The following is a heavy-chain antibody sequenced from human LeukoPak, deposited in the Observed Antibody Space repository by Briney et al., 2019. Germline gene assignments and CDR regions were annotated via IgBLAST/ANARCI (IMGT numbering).Heavy chain of an antibody. V-gene: IGHV4-34*01. CDR2: INRSGST. CDR1: GGSFSGYY. D-gene: IGHD3-22*01. J-gene: IGHJ4*02. CDR3: ARSPSYDTNGYYYDY. Sequence: SETLSLTCAVYGGSFSGYYWSWIRQPPGKGLEWIGEINRSGSTHYNPSLKSRVTISIDTSRNQFSLKLSSLTAADTAVYYCARSPSYDTNGYYYDYWGQGTLVTVSS.